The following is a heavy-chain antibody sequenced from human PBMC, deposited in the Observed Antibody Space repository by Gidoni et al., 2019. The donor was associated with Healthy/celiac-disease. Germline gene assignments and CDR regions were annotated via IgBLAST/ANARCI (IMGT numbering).Heavy chain of an antibody. CDR2: ISGSGGST. Sequence: EVQLLESGGGLVQPGGSLRLSCASSVFPFSSYAMSWVRQAQGKGLGWVSAISGSGGSTYYADSVKGRFTISRDNSKNTLYLQMNSLRAEDTAVYYCAKAFRGNPIFGVYYFDYWGQGTLVTVSS. D-gene: IGHD3-10*01. V-gene: IGHV3-23*01. J-gene: IGHJ4*02. CDR1: VFPFSSYA. CDR3: AKAFRGNPIFGVYYFDY.